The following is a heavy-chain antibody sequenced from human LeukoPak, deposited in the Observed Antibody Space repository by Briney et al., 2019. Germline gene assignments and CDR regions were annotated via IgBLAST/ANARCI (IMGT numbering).Heavy chain of an antibody. D-gene: IGHD5-18*01. J-gene: IGHJ4*02. CDR1: GFTFSDYE. Sequence: GGSLRLSCAASGFTFSDYEMNWVRQAPGKGLEWVSTVSDSSDVHYSDSVEGRFTISRDNARNSLYLQMNSLRDEDTAVYYCARDGLHTAHFDYWGQGTLVTVSS. CDR3: ARDGLHTAHFDY. CDR2: VSDSSDV. V-gene: IGHV3-69-1*01.